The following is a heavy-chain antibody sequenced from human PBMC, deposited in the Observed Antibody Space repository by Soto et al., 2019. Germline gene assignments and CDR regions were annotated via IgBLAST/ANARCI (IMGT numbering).Heavy chain of an antibody. D-gene: IGHD2-15*01. V-gene: IGHV3-23*01. CDR1: GFTFSNYA. J-gene: IGHJ6*02. CDR3: AKEGSNCSGGSCYSREAEARRNHMDV. Sequence: LRLSCAASGFTFSNYAVTWVRQAPGKGLEGVSTISGSGGSTYYADSVKGRFTISRDNSKNTLYLQMNTLRAEDTAVYYCAKEGSNCSGGSCYSREAEARRNHMDVWGQGTTVTVSS. CDR2: ISGSGGST.